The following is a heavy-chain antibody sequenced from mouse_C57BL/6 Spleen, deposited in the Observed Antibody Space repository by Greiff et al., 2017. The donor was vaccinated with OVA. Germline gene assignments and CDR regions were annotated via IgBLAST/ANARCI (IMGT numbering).Heavy chain of an antibody. Sequence: VQLQQSGPELVKPGASVKISCKASGYAFSSSWMNWVKQRPGKGLEWIGRIYPGDGDTNYNGKFKGKATLTADKSSSTAYMQLSSLTSEDSAVYFCARESYGSSYVGAMDYWGQGTSVTVSS. CDR3: ARESYGSSYVGAMDY. D-gene: IGHD1-1*01. V-gene: IGHV1-82*01. CDR2: IYPGDGDT. J-gene: IGHJ4*01. CDR1: GYAFSSSW.